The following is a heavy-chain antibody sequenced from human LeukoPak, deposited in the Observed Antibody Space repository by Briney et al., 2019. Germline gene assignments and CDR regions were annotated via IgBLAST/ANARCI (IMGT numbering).Heavy chain of an antibody. D-gene: IGHD3-3*01. CDR2: INHSGST. CDR1: GFTFSSYS. CDR3: ARFYDFWSGYSI. J-gene: IGHJ4*02. Sequence: GSLRLSCAASGFTFSSYSMNWVRQAPGKGLEWIGEINHSGSTNYNPSLKSRVTISVDTSKNQFSLKLSSVTAADTAVYYCARFYDFWSGYSIWGQGTLVTVSS. V-gene: IGHV4-34*01.